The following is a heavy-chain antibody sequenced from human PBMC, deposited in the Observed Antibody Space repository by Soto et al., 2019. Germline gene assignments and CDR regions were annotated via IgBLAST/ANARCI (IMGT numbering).Heavy chain of an antibody. V-gene: IGHV1-18*01. J-gene: IGHJ4*02. Sequence: QLQMVQSGAEVKQPGASVKISCKTSGYTFSSYSINWVRQAPGQGLEWMAWISTTSGNTHYAERVQGRVTVTLDNSARTAFMEMWGLTSDDTAVYFCARDNGYYDFWGQGTLVTVSS. CDR1: GYTFSSYS. CDR3: ARDNGYYDF. CDR2: ISTTSGNT. D-gene: IGHD2-8*01.